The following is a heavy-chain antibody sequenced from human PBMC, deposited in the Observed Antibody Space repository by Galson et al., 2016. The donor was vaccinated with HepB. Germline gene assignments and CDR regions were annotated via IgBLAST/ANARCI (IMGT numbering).Heavy chain of an antibody. D-gene: IGHD6-19*01. J-gene: IGHJ6*02. CDR1: GYSFANYW. V-gene: IGHV5-51*01. CDR2: IFGGDSDT. CDR3: ARHPYNSDWIGLDV. Sequence: QSGAEVKKPGESLKISCKASGYSFANYWIAWVRQMPGKGLEWMGLIFGGDSDTRYDPSFQGQVTISADKSITTVYLQWSSLRASDTARYFCARHPYNSDWIGLDVWGQGTTVTVSS.